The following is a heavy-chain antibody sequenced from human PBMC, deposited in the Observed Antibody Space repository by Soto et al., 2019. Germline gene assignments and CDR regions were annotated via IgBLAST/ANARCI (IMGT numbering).Heavy chain of an antibody. V-gene: IGHV3-7*04. CDR1: GFTFTFYW. J-gene: IGHJ4*02. D-gene: IGHD1-26*01. CDR2: MNQDGSQK. CDR3: ATGATARGGVDY. Sequence: EVQLVESGGDVVQPGGSLRLSCAASGFTFTFYWMSWVRQAPGKGLEWVANMNQDGSQKYYVDSVRGRFTISRDNAENSLYLQMNSLRADDTAVYYCATGATARGGVDYWGQGTLVTVSS.